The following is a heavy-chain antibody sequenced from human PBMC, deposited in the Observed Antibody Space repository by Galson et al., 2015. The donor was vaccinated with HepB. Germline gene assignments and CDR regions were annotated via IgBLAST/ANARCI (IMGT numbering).Heavy chain of an antibody. CDR2: IYPGDSDT. CDR3: ARTNLSSIAARPVVWFDP. D-gene: IGHD6-6*01. CDR1: GYSFTSYW. V-gene: IGHV5-51*03. J-gene: IGHJ5*02. Sequence: QSGAEVKKPGESLKISCKGSGYSFTSYWIGWVRQMPGKGLEWMGIIYPGDSDTRYSPSFQGQVTISADKSISTAYLQWSSLKASDTAMYYCARTNLSSIAARPVVWFDPWGQGTLVTVSS.